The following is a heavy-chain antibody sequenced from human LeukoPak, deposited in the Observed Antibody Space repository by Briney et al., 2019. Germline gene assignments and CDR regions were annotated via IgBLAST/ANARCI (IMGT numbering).Heavy chain of an antibody. CDR2: INQDGSKK. Sequence: GGSLRLSCTASGFSFSGYWMTRVRQTPGKGLEWVANINQDGSKKSYVDSVRGRFTISRDSAKNSLYLQMDSLRVEDTAFYYCAKDNRRHYTSGPNPDSLHWGQGALVTVSS. CDR1: GFSFSGYW. V-gene: IGHV3-7*03. J-gene: IGHJ4*02. CDR3: AKDNRRHYTSGPNPDSLH. D-gene: IGHD6-19*01.